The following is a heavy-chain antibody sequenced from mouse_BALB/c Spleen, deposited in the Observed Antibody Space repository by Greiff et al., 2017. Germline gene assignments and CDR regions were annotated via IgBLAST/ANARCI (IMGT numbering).Heavy chain of an antibody. J-gene: IGHJ4*01. CDR2: ISYDGSN. V-gene: IGHV3-6*02. CDR1: GYSITSGYY. Sequence: DVKLQESGPGLVKPSQSLSLTCSVTGYSITSGYYWTWIRQFPGNKLEWMGYISYDGSNNYNPSLKNRISITRDTSKNQFFLKLNSVTTEDTATYYCAREGGLYAMDYWGQGTSVTVSS. CDR3: AREGGLYAMDY.